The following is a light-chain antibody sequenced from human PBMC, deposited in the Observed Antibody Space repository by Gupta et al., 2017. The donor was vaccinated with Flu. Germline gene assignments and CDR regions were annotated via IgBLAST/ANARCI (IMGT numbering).Light chain of an antibody. Sequence: SCTISCTGTSTVVGGDDYVSWYQQHPDKPPKLMIYEVSNRPAGVSSRFAGSESGNTASITISELQAEDAADYYHNPYTNSSTLVFGAGTKVTVL. CDR2: EVS. CDR1: STVVGGDDY. J-gene: IGLJ1*01. CDR3: NPYTNSSTLV. V-gene: IGLV2-14*01.